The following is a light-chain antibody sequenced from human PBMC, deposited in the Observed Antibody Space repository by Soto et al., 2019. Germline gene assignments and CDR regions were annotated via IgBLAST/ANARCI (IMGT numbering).Light chain of an antibody. J-gene: IGKJ4*01. CDR2: AAS. V-gene: IGKV1-12*01. CDR1: QGIANW. Sequence: DIQMTQSPSSVSASVGVRVTITCRASQGIANWLAWYQQKPGKAPKLLIYAASTLQSGVPSRFSGSGSGTGFTLTISSLQPEDFATYYCQQADSFPLTFGGGTVVEMK. CDR3: QQADSFPLT.